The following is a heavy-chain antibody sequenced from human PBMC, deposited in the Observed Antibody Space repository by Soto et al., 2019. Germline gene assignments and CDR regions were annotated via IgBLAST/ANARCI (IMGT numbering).Heavy chain of an antibody. J-gene: IGHJ4*02. CDR3: TTDIRYRRSSLYFDY. CDR1: GFTFSNAW. V-gene: IGHV3-15*01. Sequence: EVQLVESGGGLVKPGGSLRLSCAASGFTFSNAWMTWVRQAPGKGLEWVGRIKSKTDGGTIDYAAPVKGRFTVSRDDSETTEYLQLNSLKTEDTAVYYCTTDIRYRRSSLYFDYWGQGTQVTVSS. D-gene: IGHD6-6*01. CDR2: IKSKTDGGTI.